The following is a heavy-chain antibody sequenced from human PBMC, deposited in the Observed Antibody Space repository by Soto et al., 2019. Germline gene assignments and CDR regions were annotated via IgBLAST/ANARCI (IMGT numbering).Heavy chain of an antibody. Sequence: EVKLVESGGGLVQPGGSLRLSCAASGFIFSDHYIDWVRQAPGKGLQWVGRSRNKANSYTTDYAASVRGRFAISRDDSRNAVFLQMHSLKTEDTALYYCTRVVAGNTYDPYFDSLGQGALVTVSS. D-gene: IGHD5-18*01. CDR1: GFIFSDHY. J-gene: IGHJ4*02. V-gene: IGHV3-72*01. CDR2: SRNKANSYTT. CDR3: TRVVAGNTYDPYFDS.